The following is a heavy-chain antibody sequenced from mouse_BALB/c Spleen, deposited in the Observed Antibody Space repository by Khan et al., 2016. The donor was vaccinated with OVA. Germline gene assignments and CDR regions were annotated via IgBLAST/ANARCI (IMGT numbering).Heavy chain of an antibody. CDR2: INTYTGEP. CDR3: ARSASYWFYGV. V-gene: IGHV9-3-1*01. Sequence: QIQLVQSGPELKKPGETVKISCKASGYTFTNSGLNWVKQAPGKGLKWMGWINTYTGEPTYADDFKGRFAFSLETSANTAYLQINNLKNEDSATYVCARSASYWFYGVWGAGPTVTVSS. D-gene: IGHD6-1*01. CDR1: GYTFTNSG. J-gene: IGHJ1*01.